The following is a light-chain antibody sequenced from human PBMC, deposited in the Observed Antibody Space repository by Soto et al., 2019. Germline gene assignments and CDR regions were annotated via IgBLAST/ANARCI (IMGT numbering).Light chain of an antibody. CDR2: DAS. Sequence: EIVLTQSPGTLSLSPGERATLSCRASQSVSSYLAWYQHKPGQAPRLLIYDASNRASGIPARFSGSGSGTDFTLTISSLQSGDFAVYYCQQYNNWPPITCGQGTRLEIK. CDR1: QSVSSY. CDR3: QQYNNWPPIT. V-gene: IGKV3-11*01. J-gene: IGKJ5*01.